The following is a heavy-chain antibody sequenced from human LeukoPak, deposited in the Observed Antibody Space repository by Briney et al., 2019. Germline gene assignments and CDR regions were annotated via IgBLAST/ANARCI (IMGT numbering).Heavy chain of an antibody. V-gene: IGHV4-39*07. D-gene: IGHD3-9*01. CDR1: GDSISRSSDY. CDR3: AREGSYDILTYYYYYYYMDV. J-gene: IGHJ6*03. Sequence: SETLSLTCTVSGDSISRSSDYWGWIRQPPGKGPEWIGSVYYIGSTFYNPSLKSRLTISIDTSKNQFSLKLSSVTAADTAVYYCAREGSYDILTYYYYYYYMDVWGKGTTVTISS. CDR2: VYYIGST.